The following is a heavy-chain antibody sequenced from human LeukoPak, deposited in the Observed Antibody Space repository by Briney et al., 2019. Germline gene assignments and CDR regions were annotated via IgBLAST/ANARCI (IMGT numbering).Heavy chain of an antibody. CDR2: IYPGDSDT. J-gene: IGHJ3*02. CDR1: GYSFTSYW. V-gene: IGHV5-51*01. CDR3: ARRDHGTTYYDFRSGPEGDAFDI. D-gene: IGHD3-3*01. Sequence: GESLKISCKGSGYSFTSYWIGWVRQMPGKGLEWMGIIYPGDSDTRYSPSFQGQVTISADKSISTAYLQWSSLKASDTAMYYCARRDHGTTYYDFRSGPEGDAFDIWGQGTMVTVSS.